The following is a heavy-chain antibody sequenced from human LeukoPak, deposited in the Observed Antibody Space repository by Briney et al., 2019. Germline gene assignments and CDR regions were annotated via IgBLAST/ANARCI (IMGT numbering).Heavy chain of an antibody. CDR1: GFTLSSYA. D-gene: IGHD3-3*01. Sequence: GGSLRLSCAASGFTLSSYAMSWVRQAPGKGLEWVAAISGSGGSTYYADYVKGRFTISRDNSKNTLYLQMNSLRAEDTAVYYCAKDLTIFGLVRYLDYWRQGTLVSVSS. CDR3: AKDLTIFGLVRYLDY. V-gene: IGHV3-23*01. J-gene: IGHJ4*02. CDR2: ISGSGGST.